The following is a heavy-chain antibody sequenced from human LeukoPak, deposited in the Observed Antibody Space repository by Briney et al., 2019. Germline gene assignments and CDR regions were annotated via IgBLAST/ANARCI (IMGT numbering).Heavy chain of an antibody. CDR1: GFTFSGYA. V-gene: IGHV3-23*01. D-gene: IGHD1-26*01. Sequence: GGSLRLSCAASGFTFSGYAMSWVRQAPGKGLEWVSAISGSGGSTYYADSVKGRFTISRDNSKNTVYLQMGSLRGDDMAVYYCTRDGGSFCDFDYWGQGALVTVSS. J-gene: IGHJ4*02. CDR3: TRDGGSFCDFDY. CDR2: ISGSGGST.